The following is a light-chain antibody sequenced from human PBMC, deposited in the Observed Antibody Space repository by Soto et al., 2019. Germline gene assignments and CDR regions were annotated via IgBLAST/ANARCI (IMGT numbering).Light chain of an antibody. CDR2: AAS. CDR3: QQYDNYIHT. Sequence: DIQLTQSPSFLSASVGDRVTITCRASQGISSSLAWYQQKPGEAPKLLIYAASTLQSGVPSRFSGSGYGTEFTLTISSLQPEDFATYYCQQYDNYIHTFGQGTRLEIK. CDR1: QGISSS. V-gene: IGKV1-9*01. J-gene: IGKJ5*01.